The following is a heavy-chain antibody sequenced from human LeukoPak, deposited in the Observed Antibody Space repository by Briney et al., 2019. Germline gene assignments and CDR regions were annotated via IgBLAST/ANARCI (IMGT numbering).Heavy chain of an antibody. CDR1: GFTFSSYS. V-gene: IGHV3-21*01. J-gene: IGHJ4*02. CDR2: ISSVSSYI. CDR3: ARDGGYCTIRSNCPAGSDY. Sequence: GGSLRLSCAASGFTFSSYSMNWVRQAPGKGLEWVSSISSVSSYIYYADSVKGRFTISRDNAKNSLYLQMNSLRAEDTAVYYCARDGGYCTIRSNCPAGSDYWGQGTLVTVSS. D-gene: IGHD2-8*01.